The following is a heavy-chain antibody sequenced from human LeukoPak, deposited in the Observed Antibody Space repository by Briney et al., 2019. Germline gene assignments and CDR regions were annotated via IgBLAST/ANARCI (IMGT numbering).Heavy chain of an antibody. CDR2: IYTRGST. CDR3: ARGRYCSADICSGGDAFDI. D-gene: IGHD2-15*01. CDR1: GGSINNYY. Sequence: SETLSLTCTVSGGSINNYYWSWIWQPAGKGLEWIGRIYTRGSTNYNPSLKSRVTMSVDTSKNQFSLKLSSVTAADTAVYYCARGRYCSADICSGGDAFDIWGQGTMVSVSS. V-gene: IGHV4-4*07. J-gene: IGHJ3*02.